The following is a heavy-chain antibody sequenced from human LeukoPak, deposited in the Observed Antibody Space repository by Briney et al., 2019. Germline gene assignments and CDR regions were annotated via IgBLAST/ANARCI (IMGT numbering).Heavy chain of an antibody. D-gene: IGHD6-13*01. CDR1: GGSLSRYY. CDR2: IHNSGST. V-gene: IGHV4-4*09. CDR3: ARRLTSSSWFYGMDV. Sequence: SETLSLTCTVSGGSLSRYYWSWIRQPPGKGLEWIGWIGYIHNSGSTSYSPSLRSRLSISIDTSKNQISLMLNSVTAADTAVYFCARRLTSSSWFYGMDVWGQGTTVIVSS. J-gene: IGHJ6*02.